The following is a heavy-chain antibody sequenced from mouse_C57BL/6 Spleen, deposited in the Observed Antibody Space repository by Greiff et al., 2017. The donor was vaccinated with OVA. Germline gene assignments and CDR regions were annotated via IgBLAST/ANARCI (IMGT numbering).Heavy chain of an antibody. CDR1: GFSFNTYA. Sequence: EVQLQESGGGLVQPKGSLKLSCAASGFSFNTYAMNWVRQAPGKGLEWVARIRSKSNNYATYYADSVKDRFTISRDDSESMLYLQMNNLKTEDTAMYYCVRHVTTGYAMDYWGQGTSVTVSS. D-gene: IGHD2-13*01. CDR2: IRSKSNNYAT. CDR3: VRHVTTGYAMDY. J-gene: IGHJ4*01. V-gene: IGHV10-1*01.